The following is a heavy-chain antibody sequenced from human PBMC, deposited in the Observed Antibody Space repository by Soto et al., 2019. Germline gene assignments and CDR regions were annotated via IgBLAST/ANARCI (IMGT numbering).Heavy chain of an antibody. J-gene: IGHJ4*02. CDR1: GFILTNGA. CDR3: ARGASPYSGSSEGYFDY. Sequence: PGGSLRLSGADSGFILTNGAMSWVRQAPGMGLEWVSSGTTYYADSVKGRFTVSRDNSKNRLYLQMTSLRVEDTAVYYCARGASPYSGSSEGYFDYWGQGALVTVSS. V-gene: IGHV3-23*01. CDR2: GTT. D-gene: IGHD1-26*01.